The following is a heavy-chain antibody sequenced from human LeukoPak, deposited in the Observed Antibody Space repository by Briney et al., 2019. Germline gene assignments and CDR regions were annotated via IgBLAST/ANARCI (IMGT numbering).Heavy chain of an antibody. CDR2: INPNSGGT. V-gene: IGHV1-2*02. Sequence: ASVKVSCKASGYTFTGYYMHWVRQAPGQGLEWMGWINPNSGGTNYAQKFQGRVTMTRDTSISTAYMELSRLRSDDTAVYYCARAWDHRVAATAYWGQGTLVTVSS. J-gene: IGHJ4*02. CDR1: GYTFTGYY. CDR3: ARAWDHRVAATAY. D-gene: IGHD2-15*01.